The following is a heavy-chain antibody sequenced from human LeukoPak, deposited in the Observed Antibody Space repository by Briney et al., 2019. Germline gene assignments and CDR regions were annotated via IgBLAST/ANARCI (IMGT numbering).Heavy chain of an antibody. CDR3: ARSTMVRSHWFDP. CDR2: IYSGGST. CDR1: GFTVSSNY. Sequence: PGGSLRLSCAASGFTVSSNYMSWFRQAPGKGLEWVSVIYSGGSTYYADSVKGRFTISRDNSKNTLYLQMNSLRAEDTAVYYCARSTMVRSHWFDPWGQGTLVTVSS. J-gene: IGHJ5*02. V-gene: IGHV3-66*02. D-gene: IGHD3-10*01.